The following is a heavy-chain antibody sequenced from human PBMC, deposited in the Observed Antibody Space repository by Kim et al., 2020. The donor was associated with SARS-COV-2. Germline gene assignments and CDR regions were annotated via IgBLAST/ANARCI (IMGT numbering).Heavy chain of an antibody. J-gene: IGHJ3*02. D-gene: IGHD3-22*01. CDR3: ARGGTMIDDAFDI. V-gene: IGHV3-33*01. Sequence: YADSVKGRFPMSRDNSKNTLYLKMNSLRAEDTAVYYCARGGTMIDDAFDIWGQGTMVTVSS.